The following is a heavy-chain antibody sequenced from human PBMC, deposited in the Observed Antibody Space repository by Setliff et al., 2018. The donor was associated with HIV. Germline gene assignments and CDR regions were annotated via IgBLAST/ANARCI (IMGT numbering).Heavy chain of an antibody. CDR2: IIPIFGTT. CDR3: ARDNYYDTSGAIGY. V-gene: IGHV1-69*13. CDR1: GGTFSSYA. Sequence: ASVKVSCKASGGTFSSYAISWVRQAPGQGLEWMGGIIPIFGTTNYAQRFQGRVSITADASTSTAYMELSSLRSEDTAMYFCARDNYYDTSGAIGYWGQGTMVTVSS. J-gene: IGHJ4*02. D-gene: IGHD3-22*01.